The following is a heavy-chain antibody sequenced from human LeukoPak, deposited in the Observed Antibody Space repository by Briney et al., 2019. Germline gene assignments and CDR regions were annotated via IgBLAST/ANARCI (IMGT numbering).Heavy chain of an antibody. V-gene: IGHV3-21*01. CDR2: ISSSSSYI. Sequence: PGGSLRLSCAASGFTFSSYSMNWVRQAPGKGLEWVSSISSSSSYIYYADSVKGRFTISGDNAKNSLYLQMNSLRAEDTAVYYCARADIVVVISNFDYWGQGTLVTVSS. D-gene: IGHD2-21*01. CDR3: ARADIVVVISNFDY. J-gene: IGHJ4*02. CDR1: GFTFSSYS.